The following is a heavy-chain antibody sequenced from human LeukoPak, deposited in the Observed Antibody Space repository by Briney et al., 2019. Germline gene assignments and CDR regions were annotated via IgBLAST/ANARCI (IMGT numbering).Heavy chain of an antibody. J-gene: IGHJ3*02. Sequence: GGSLRLSXAASGFTFSSYAMSWVCQAPGKGLEWVSAISGSGGSTYYADSVKGRFTISRDNSKNTLYLQMNSLRAEDTAVYYCAKGWLVLLGLENAFDIWGQGTMVTVSS. CDR3: AKGWLVLLGLENAFDI. CDR1: GFTFSSYA. CDR2: ISGSGGST. V-gene: IGHV3-23*01. D-gene: IGHD3-22*01.